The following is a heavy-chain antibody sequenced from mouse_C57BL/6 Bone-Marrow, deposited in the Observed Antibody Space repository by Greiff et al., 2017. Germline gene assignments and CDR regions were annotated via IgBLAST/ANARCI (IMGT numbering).Heavy chain of an antibody. V-gene: IGHV1-61*01. CDR1: GYTFTSYW. CDR2: IYPSDSET. D-gene: IGHD1-1*01. CDR3: SRRGIDYYGSSYLDY. J-gene: IGHJ2*01. Sequence: QVQLQQPGAELVRPGSSVKLSCKASGYTFTSYWMDWVKQRPGQGLEWIGNIYPSDSETHYNQKFKDKATLTVDKSSSTAYMQLSSLTSEDSAVYYCSRRGIDYYGSSYLDYWGQGTTLTVSS.